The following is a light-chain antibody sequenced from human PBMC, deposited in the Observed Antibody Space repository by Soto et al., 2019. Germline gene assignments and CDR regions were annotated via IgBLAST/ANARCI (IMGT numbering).Light chain of an antibody. CDR1: QDISNY. V-gene: IGKV1-33*01. CDR2: AAS. J-gene: IGKJ3*01. CDR3: QQYDNLPFT. Sequence: IQMTQSPSSLSASVGDRVTITCQASQDISNYLNWYQQKPGKAPKLLIYAASNLETGVPSRFSGSGSGTDFTFTISSLQPEDIATYYCQQYDNLPFTFGPGTKVDIK.